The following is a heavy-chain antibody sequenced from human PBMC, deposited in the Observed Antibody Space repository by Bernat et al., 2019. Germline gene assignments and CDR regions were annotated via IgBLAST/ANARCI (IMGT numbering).Heavy chain of an antibody. CDR1: GFTFSSYG. Sequence: QVQLVESGGGVVQPGRSLRLSCAASGFTFSSYGMHWVRQAPGKGLEWVAVISYDGSNKYYADSVKGRFTISRDNSKNTLYLQMNSLRAEDTAVYYCAKDSHPSSSWYGYYYYGMDVWGQGTTVTVSS. J-gene: IGHJ6*02. CDR2: ISYDGSNK. CDR3: AKDSHPSSSWYGYYYYGMDV. V-gene: IGHV3-30*18. D-gene: IGHD6-13*01.